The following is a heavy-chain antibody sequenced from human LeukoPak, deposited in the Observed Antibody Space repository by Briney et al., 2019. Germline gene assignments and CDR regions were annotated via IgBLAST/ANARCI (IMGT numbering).Heavy chain of an antibody. CDR2: IYYSGST. Sequence: KPSETLSLTCTVSGGSVSSGSYYWSWIRQPPGKGLEWIGYIYYSGSTNYNPSLKSRVTISVDTSKNQFSLKLSSVTAADTAVYYCARDVGGSSWDYYFDYWGQGTLVTVSS. CDR1: GGSVSSGSYY. J-gene: IGHJ4*02. V-gene: IGHV4-61*01. D-gene: IGHD6-13*01. CDR3: ARDVGGSSWDYYFDY.